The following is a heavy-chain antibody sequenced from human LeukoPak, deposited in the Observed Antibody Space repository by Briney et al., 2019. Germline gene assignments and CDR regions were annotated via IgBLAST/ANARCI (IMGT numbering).Heavy chain of an antibody. J-gene: IGHJ4*02. CDR3: ASGSDFRGPPNDY. CDR1: GGSISSSSYY. Sequence: SETLSLTCTVSGGSISSSSYYWGWIRQPPGKGLEWIGSIYYSGSTYYNPSLKSRVTISVDTSKNQFSLKLSSVTAADTAVYYCASGSDFRGPPNDYWGQGTLVTVSS. D-gene: IGHD3-10*01. V-gene: IGHV4-39*01. CDR2: IYYSGST.